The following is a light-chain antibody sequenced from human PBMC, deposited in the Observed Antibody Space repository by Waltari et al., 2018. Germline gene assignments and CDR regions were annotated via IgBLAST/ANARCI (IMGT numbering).Light chain of an antibody. CDR3: CSYAGSYTFL. J-gene: IGLJ2*01. Sequence: QSALTQPRSVSGSPGQSVTISCTGTSSDVGGYNYVSCYQQHPGKAPKLMIYDVSKRPSGVPDRFSGSKSGNTASLTISGLQAEDEADYYCCSYAGSYTFLFGGGTKLTVL. V-gene: IGLV2-11*01. CDR2: DVS. CDR1: SSDVGGYNY.